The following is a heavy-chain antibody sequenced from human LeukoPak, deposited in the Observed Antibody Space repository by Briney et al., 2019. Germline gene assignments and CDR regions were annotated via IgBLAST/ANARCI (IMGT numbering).Heavy chain of an antibody. CDR2: IYPGDSDT. D-gene: IGHD3-22*01. Sequence: GESLKISCKGSGYSFTNYWIGWVRQMPGQGLEWMGIIYPGDSDTKYSPSFQGQVTISADKSISTAYLQWSSLKASDTAMYYCARHGIDDSSGYYDYWGQGTLVTVSS. V-gene: IGHV5-51*01. CDR1: GYSFTNYW. J-gene: IGHJ4*02. CDR3: ARHGIDDSSGYYDY.